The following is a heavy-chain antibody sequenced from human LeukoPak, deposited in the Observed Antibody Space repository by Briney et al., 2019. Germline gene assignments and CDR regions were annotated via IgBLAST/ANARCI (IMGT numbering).Heavy chain of an antibody. CDR1: GFTFNNYG. Sequence: GGSLRLSCAASGFTFNNYGLIWVRQAPGKGLEWVAAISNDGGGTMYAAFVEGRFTISRDNSKNTLFLQMNSLRAEDTALYYCAKGSSGYFADFWGQGTLVTVSS. CDR2: ISNDGGGT. V-gene: IGHV3-23*01. J-gene: IGHJ4*02. CDR3: AKGSSGYFADF. D-gene: IGHD3-22*01.